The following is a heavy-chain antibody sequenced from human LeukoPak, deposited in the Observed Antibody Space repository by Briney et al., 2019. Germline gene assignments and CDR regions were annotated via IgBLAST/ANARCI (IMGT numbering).Heavy chain of an antibody. Sequence: SVKVSCKASGGTFSNYAISWVRQAPGQGLEWMGGIIPIFGTANYAQKFQGRVTITTDESTSTAYMELSSLRSEDTAVYYCARDRGGEGIVGILDYWGQGTLVTVSS. CDR1: GGTFSNYA. V-gene: IGHV1-69*05. J-gene: IGHJ4*02. CDR2: IIPIFGTA. D-gene: IGHD1-26*01. CDR3: ARDRGGEGIVGILDY.